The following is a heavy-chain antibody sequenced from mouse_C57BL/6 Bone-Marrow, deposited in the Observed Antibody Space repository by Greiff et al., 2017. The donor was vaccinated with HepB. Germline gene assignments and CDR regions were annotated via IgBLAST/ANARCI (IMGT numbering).Heavy chain of an antibody. J-gene: IGHJ3*01. Sequence: EVKLVESGGDLVKPGGSLKLSCAASGFTFSSYGVSWVRQTPDKRLEWVATISSGGSYTYYPDSVKGRFTISRDNAKNTLYLQMSSLKSEDTAMYYCARHRSSWFAYWGQGTLVTVSA. CDR1: GFTFSSYG. CDR3: ARHRSSWFAY. CDR2: ISSGGSYT. V-gene: IGHV5-6*01.